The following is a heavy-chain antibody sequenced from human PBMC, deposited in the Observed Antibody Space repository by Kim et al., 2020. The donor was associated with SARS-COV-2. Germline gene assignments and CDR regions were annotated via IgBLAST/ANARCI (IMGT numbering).Heavy chain of an antibody. CDR1: GFTFSNYA. CDR2: FSISGRNT. V-gene: IGHV3-23*01. CDR3: AKYARSMDV. J-gene: IGHJ6*02. Sequence: GGSLRLSCAASGFTFSNYAMSWVRQAPGKGLEWVSVFSISGRNTYYADSVKGRFTISRDNSKNTLYLQMNSLRAEDTAIYYCAKYARSMDVWGQGTTVTVSS.